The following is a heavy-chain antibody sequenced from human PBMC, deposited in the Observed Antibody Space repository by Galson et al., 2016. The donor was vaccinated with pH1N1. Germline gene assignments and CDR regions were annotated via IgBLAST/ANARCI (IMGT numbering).Heavy chain of an antibody. Sequence: CAASGFTFTTYWMNWVRQAPGKGLEWVANINQDGSKKYYVDSVKGRFTISRDNAKNSLYLQMDSLGAEDTAVYYCIREYWSLYHWGQGTLVTVST. CDR1: GFTFTTYW. CDR2: INQDGSKK. J-gene: IGHJ5*02. V-gene: IGHV3-7*01. CDR3: IREYWSLYH. D-gene: IGHD2-8*02.